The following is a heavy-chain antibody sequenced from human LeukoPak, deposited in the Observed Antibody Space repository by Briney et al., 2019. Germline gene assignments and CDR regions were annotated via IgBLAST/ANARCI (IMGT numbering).Heavy chain of an antibody. V-gene: IGHV3-23*01. CDR1: GSTFSSYA. Sequence: RPGRSLRLSCAASGSTFSSYAMSWVRHPPGKGLEWVSAISGSGGSTYYADSVKGRFTISRDNSKNTLYLQMNSLRAEDTAVYYCAKDRVGGNNWFDPWGQGTLVTVSS. CDR2: ISGSGGST. D-gene: IGHD1-26*01. J-gene: IGHJ5*02. CDR3: AKDRVGGNNWFDP.